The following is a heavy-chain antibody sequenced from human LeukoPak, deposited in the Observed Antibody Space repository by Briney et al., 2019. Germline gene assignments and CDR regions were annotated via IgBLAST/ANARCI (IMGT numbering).Heavy chain of an antibody. CDR2: ISGSGTGT. CDR1: GFTFSTYA. Sequence: GGSLRLSCAASGFTFSTYAMNWVRQAPGKGLEWVSVISGSGTGTYYADSVKGRFTISRDNSNNTLHPQMNSLRAEDTALYYCAKGRGYCSGASCAGTAFDIWGQGTMVTVSS. J-gene: IGHJ3*02. D-gene: IGHD2-15*01. CDR3: AKGRGYCSGASCAGTAFDI. V-gene: IGHV3-23*01.